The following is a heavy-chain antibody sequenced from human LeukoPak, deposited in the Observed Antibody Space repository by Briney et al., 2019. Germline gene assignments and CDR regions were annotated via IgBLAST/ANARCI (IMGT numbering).Heavy chain of an antibody. CDR2: ISYDGSNK. CDR3: AKARTSYYYDSSVDY. V-gene: IGHV3-30*18. J-gene: IGHJ4*02. D-gene: IGHD3-22*01. Sequence: GSLRLSCAASGFTFSSYGMHWVRQAPGKGLEWVAVISYDGSNKYYADSVKGRFTISRDNSKNTLYLQMNSLRAEGTAVYYCAKARTSYYYDSSVDYWGQGTLVTVSS. CDR1: GFTFSSYG.